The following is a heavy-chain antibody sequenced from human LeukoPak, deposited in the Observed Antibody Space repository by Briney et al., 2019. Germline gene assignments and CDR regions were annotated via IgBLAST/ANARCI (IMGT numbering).Heavy chain of an antibody. CDR2: ISSSSSYI. CDR3: ARDRTGIAARYFDY. CDR1: GFTFSSYS. J-gene: IGHJ4*02. Sequence: GGSLRPSCAASGFTFSSYSMNWVRQAPGKGLEWVSSISSSSSYIYYADSVKGRFTISRDNAKNSLYLQMSSLRAEDTAVYYCARDRTGIAARYFDYWGQGTLVTVSS. D-gene: IGHD6-6*01. V-gene: IGHV3-21*01.